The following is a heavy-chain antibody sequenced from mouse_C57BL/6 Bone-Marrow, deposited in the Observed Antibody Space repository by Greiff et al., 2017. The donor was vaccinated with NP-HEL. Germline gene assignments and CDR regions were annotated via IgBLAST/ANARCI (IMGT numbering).Heavy chain of an antibody. J-gene: IGHJ2*01. V-gene: IGHV1-50*01. CDR2: IDPSDSYT. CDR1: GYTFTSYW. Sequence: QVQLQQPGAELVKPGASVKLSCKASGYTFTSYWMQWVKQRPGQGLEWIGEIDPSDSYTNYNQKFKGKATLTVDTSSSTAYMQLSSLTSEDSAVYYCAKGGGYYLDYWGQGTTLTVSS. CDR3: AKGGGYYLDY.